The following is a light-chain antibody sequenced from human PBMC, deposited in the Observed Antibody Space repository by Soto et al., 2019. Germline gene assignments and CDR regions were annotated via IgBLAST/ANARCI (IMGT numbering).Light chain of an antibody. J-gene: IGKJ4*01. CDR3: QQYNKWPLT. CDR1: QSVSNN. V-gene: IGKV3-15*01. CDR2: HAS. Sequence: EIVMTQSPATLSVSPGERATLSCRASQSVSNNLAWYQQKPGQAPRPLIYHASTGATGIPARFSGSGSGTEFTLTISSLQSEDFAVYYCQQYNKWPLTFGGGTKVEIK.